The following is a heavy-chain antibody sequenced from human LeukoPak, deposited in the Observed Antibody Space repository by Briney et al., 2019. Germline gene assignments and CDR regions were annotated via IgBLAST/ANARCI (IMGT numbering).Heavy chain of an antibody. J-gene: IGHJ4*02. CDR1: GFTVSSSY. CDR3: ARESEIRFLEWLFVFDY. D-gene: IGHD3-3*01. V-gene: IGHV3-53*01. Sequence: GGSLRLSCAASGFTVSSSYMSWVRQAPGKGLEWVSVIYSGGSTYYADSVKGRFTISRDNSKSTLYIQMNSLRAEDTAVYYCARESEIRFLEWLFVFDYWGQGTLVTVSS. CDR2: IYSGGST.